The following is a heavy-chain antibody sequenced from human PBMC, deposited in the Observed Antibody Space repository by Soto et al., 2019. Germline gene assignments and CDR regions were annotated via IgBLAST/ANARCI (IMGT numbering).Heavy chain of an antibody. CDR1: GFTFSSYA. V-gene: IGHV3-30-3*01. D-gene: IGHD3-22*01. Sequence: QVQLVESGGGVVQPGRSLRLSCAASGFTFSSYAMHWVRQAPGKGLEWVAVISYDGSNKYYADSVKGRFTISRENSKNTLYLQMNSLRAEDTAVYYCAREKIVVVITGFDLWGRGTLVTVSS. CDR3: AREKIVVVITGFDL. CDR2: ISYDGSNK. J-gene: IGHJ2*01.